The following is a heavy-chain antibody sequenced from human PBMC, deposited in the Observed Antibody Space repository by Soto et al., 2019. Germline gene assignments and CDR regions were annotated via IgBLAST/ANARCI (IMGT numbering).Heavy chain of an antibody. CDR3: ARVLNDVYNYVTRAVDS. J-gene: IGHJ4*02. Sequence: QVQLVQSGTEVKKPGASVKVSCTASGYTFPSYGISWVRQAPGQGLEWMGWISANNGHAKYPQKFQGRVSMTAHTSTSTGYMELRSLRSEDTVMYYCARVLNDVYNYVTRAVDSWGQGTWVTVSS. CDR2: ISANNGHA. V-gene: IGHV1-18*04. CDR1: GYTFPSYG. D-gene: IGHD2-8*01.